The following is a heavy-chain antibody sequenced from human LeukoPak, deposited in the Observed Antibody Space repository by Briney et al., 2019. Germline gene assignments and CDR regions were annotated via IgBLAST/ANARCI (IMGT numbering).Heavy chain of an antibody. CDR3: ARDPRGAPNNWFDP. Sequence: GASVKVSCKASGGTFSGYAISWVRQAPGQGLEWMGGIIPIFGTANYAQKFQGRVTITADESTSTAYMELSSLRSEDTAVYYCARDPRGAPNNWFDPWGQGTLVTVSS. V-gene: IGHV1-69*13. J-gene: IGHJ5*02. CDR1: GGTFSGYA. D-gene: IGHD3-16*01. CDR2: IIPIFGTA.